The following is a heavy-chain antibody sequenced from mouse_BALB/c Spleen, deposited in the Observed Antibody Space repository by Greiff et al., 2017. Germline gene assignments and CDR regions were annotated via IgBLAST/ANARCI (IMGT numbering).Heavy chain of an antibody. J-gene: IGHJ3*01. V-gene: IGHV5-6-5*01. CDR2: ISSGGST. CDR1: GFTFSSYA. Sequence: VQLKQSGGGLVKPGGSLKLSCAASGFTFSSYAMSWVRQTPEKRLEWVASISSGGSTYYPDSVKGRFTISRDNARNILYLQMSSLRSEDTAMYYCASYYGYPWFAYWGQGTLVTVSA. CDR3: ASYYGYPWFAY. D-gene: IGHD1-2*01.